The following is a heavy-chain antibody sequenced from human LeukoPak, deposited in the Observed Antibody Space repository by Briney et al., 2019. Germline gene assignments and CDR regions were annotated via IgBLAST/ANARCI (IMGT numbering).Heavy chain of an antibody. Sequence: PGGSLRLSCAASGFTFSSYSMNWVRQAPGKGLEWVSYISSSSSTIYYADSVKGRFTISRDNAKNSLYLQMYSLRAEDTAVYYCASFLEWTHYYYYGMDVWGQGTTVTVSS. CDR2: ISSSSSTI. J-gene: IGHJ6*02. CDR1: GFTFSSYS. CDR3: ASFLEWTHYYYYGMDV. V-gene: IGHV3-48*01. D-gene: IGHD3-3*01.